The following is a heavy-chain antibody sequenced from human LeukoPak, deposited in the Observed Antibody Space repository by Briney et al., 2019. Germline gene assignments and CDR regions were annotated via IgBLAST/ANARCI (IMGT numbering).Heavy chain of an antibody. Sequence: QPGGSLRLSCAASGFTLNNYAMHWVRQAPGKGLEWVAVISYDGSNKYYADSVRGRFTISRDNSKNTLYLQMNSLRAEDTAVYYCARGARSVSSGHFDYWGQETLVTVSS. CDR1: GFTLNNYA. D-gene: IGHD6-19*01. J-gene: IGHJ4*02. CDR3: ARGARSVSSGHFDY. V-gene: IGHV3-30-3*01. CDR2: ISYDGSNK.